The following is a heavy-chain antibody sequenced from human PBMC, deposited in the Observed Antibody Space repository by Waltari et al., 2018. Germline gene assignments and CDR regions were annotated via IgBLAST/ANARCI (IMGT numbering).Heavy chain of an antibody. J-gene: IGHJ4*02. CDR3: AKEMRAGYPYFDY. D-gene: IGHD5-12*01. V-gene: IGHV3-9*01. Sequence: EVQLVESGGGLVQPGRSLRLSCAASGFTFDDYAMHWVRQAPGKGLEWVSGISWNSGSIGYADSVKGRFTISRDNAKNSLYLQMNSLRAEDTASYYCAKEMRAGYPYFDYWGQGTLVTVSS. CDR1: GFTFDDYA. CDR2: ISWNSGSI.